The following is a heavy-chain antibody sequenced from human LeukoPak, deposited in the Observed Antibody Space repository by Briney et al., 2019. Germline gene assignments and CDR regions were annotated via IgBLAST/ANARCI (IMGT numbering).Heavy chain of an antibody. Sequence: GGSLRLSCAASGFTFSSYSMNWVRQAPGKGLEWVSSISSSSSYIYYADSVKGRFTISRDNAKNSLYLQMNSLRAEDTAVYYCARGIRYLTYYFDYWGQGTLVTVSS. CDR1: GFTFSSYS. J-gene: IGHJ4*02. V-gene: IGHV3-21*01. CDR3: ARGIRYLTYYFDY. CDR2: ISSSSSYI. D-gene: IGHD1-1*01.